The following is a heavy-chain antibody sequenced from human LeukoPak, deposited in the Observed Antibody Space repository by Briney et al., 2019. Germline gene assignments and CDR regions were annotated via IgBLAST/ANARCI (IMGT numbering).Heavy chain of an antibody. D-gene: IGHD6-13*01. CDR3: VRGGSWYAAFDF. Sequence: GGSLRLSCAASGFTFTNYWMTWVRQAPGKGLEWVANIKQDGSETYYVDSVKGRFTISGDNAKNSLYLQMNSLTAEDTAVYYCVRGGSWYAAFDFWGQGTVVPVSS. CDR1: GFTFTNYW. CDR2: IKQDGSET. J-gene: IGHJ3*01. V-gene: IGHV3-7*04.